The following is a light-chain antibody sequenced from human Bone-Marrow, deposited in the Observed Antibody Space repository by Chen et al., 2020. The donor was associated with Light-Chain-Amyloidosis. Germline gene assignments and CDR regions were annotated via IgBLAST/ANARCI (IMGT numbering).Light chain of an antibody. J-gene: IGLJ2*01. CDR3: QSADSSGTYEVI. CDR1: DLPTKY. Sequence: SDELTPPPSASVSPGQTARITCSGDDLPTKYAYWYQQKPGQAPVLVIHRDTERPSGISERFSGSSSGTTATLTISGVQAEDEADYHCQSADSSGTYEVIFGGGTKLTVL. CDR2: RDT. V-gene: IGLV3-25*03.